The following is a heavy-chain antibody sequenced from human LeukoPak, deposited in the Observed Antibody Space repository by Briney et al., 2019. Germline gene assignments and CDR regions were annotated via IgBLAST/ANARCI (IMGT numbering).Heavy chain of an antibody. J-gene: IGHJ5*02. V-gene: IGHV3-48*01. Sequence: GGSLRLSCAASGFTLSSYSMNWVRQAPGKWLEWVSYISSSSSTIYYADSVKGRFTISRDNAKNSLYLQMNSLRAEDTAVYYCARAPGYCSGGSCYWNWFDPWGQGTLVTVSS. CDR2: ISSSSSTI. CDR1: GFTLSSYS. D-gene: IGHD2-15*01. CDR3: ARAPGYCSGGSCYWNWFDP.